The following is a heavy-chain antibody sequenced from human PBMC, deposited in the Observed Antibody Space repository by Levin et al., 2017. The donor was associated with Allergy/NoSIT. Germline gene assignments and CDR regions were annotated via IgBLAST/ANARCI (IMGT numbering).Heavy chain of an antibody. CDR1: GFTFSTYN. Sequence: GGSLRLSCAASGFTFSTYNMHWVRQAPGKGLEWVAVIWYDGSNKYYADSVKGRFTISRDNSKNTLFLQMNSLRGEDTAVYYCAGEGSPIVGASDFDYWGQGTLVTVSS. J-gene: IGHJ4*02. V-gene: IGHV3-33*01. CDR3: AGEGSPIVGASDFDY. D-gene: IGHD1-26*01. CDR2: IWYDGSNK.